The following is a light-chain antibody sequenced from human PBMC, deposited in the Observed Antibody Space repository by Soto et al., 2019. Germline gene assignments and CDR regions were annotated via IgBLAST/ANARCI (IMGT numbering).Light chain of an antibody. CDR1: SIDVGGYNF. CDR3: SSYTSSSTNV. Sequence: QSVLTQPASVSGSPGQSITISCTGTSIDVGGYNFVSWYQQDPGKAPKLMIFEVTNRPSGVSNRFSGSKSGNTASLTISGLQAEDEADYYCSSYTSSSTNVFGTGTKLTVL. CDR2: EVT. J-gene: IGLJ1*01. V-gene: IGLV2-14*01.